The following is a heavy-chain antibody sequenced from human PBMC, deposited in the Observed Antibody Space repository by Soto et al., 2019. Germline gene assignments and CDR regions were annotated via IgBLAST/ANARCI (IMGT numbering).Heavy chain of an antibody. CDR3: AMDYTCSSTSCYTARVDY. V-gene: IGHV1-69*13. D-gene: IGHD2-2*02. CDR2: IIPIFGTA. Sequence: SVKVSCKASGGTFSSYAISWVRQAPGQGLEWMGGIIPIFGTANYAQKFQGRVTITADESTSTAYMELSSLRSEDTAVYYCAMDYTCSSTSCYTARVDYWGQGTLVTVSS. J-gene: IGHJ4*02. CDR1: GGTFSSYA.